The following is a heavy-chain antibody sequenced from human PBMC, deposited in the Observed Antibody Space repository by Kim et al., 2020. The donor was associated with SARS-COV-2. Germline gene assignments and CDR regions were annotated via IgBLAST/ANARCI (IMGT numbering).Heavy chain of an antibody. V-gene: IGHV4-34*01. CDR2: INDSGSI. CDR3: ARGKTSYDSGTFYNYWYFDL. CDR1: GGSLGVYY. D-gene: IGHD3-10*01. Sequence: SETLSLTCAVFGGSLGVYYWSWIRQPPGKGLEWIGEINDSGSINYNPSLKSRVTISVDTSKNQFSLNLSSVTAADTAVYYCARGKTSYDSGTFYNYWYFDLWGRGTLVTVSS. J-gene: IGHJ2*01.